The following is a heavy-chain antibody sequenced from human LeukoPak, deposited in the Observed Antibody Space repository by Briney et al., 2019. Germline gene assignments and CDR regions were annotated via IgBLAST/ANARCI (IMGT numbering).Heavy chain of an antibody. D-gene: IGHD4-17*01. CDR3: AMIYGDVRVGYYFDY. CDR1: GYTFTSYY. J-gene: IGHJ4*02. V-gene: IGHV1-46*01. CDR2: INPSGGST. Sequence: ASVKVSCKASGYTFTSYYMHWVRQAPGQGLEWMGIINPSGGSTSYAQKFQGRVTMTRDTSTSTVYMELSSLRSEDTAVYYCAMIYGDVRVGYYFDYWGQGTLVTVSS.